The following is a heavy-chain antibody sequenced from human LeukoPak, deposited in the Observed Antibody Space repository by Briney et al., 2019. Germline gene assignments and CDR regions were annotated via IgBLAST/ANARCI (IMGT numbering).Heavy chain of an antibody. V-gene: IGHV5-51*01. Sequence: PGESLKISCKGSGYSFTSYWIGWVRQMPGKGLEWMGIIYPGDSDTRYSPSFQGQVTISADRSISTAYLQWSSLKASDTAMYYCTRRAVPYYYGSGSYYSEWSDAFDIWGQGTMVTVSS. CDR3: TRRAVPYYYGSGSYYSEWSDAFDI. J-gene: IGHJ3*02. D-gene: IGHD3-10*01. CDR1: GYSFTSYW. CDR2: IYPGDSDT.